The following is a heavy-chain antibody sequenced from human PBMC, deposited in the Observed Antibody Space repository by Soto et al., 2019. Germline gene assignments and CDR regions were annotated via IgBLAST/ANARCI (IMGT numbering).Heavy chain of an antibody. CDR2: ISGSGGST. D-gene: IGHD3-3*01. J-gene: IGHJ6*02. Sequence: PGGSLRLSCAASGVTFSSYAMSWVRQAPGKGLEWVSAISGSGGSTYYADSVKGRFTISRDNSKNTLYLQMNSLRAEDTAVYYCAKDRRVERDFWSGYYPPNYGMDVWGQGTTVTVSS. CDR3: AKDRRVERDFWSGYYPPNYGMDV. V-gene: IGHV3-23*01. CDR1: GVTFSSYA.